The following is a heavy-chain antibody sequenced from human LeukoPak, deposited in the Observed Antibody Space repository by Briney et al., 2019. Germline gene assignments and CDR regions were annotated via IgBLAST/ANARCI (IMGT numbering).Heavy chain of an antibody. CDR1: GGSISSGAYY. Sequence: SQTLSLTCTVSGGSISSGAYYWSWIRQPPGKGLEWIGEINHSGNTNYNPSLKSRVTISVDTSKNQFSLKLSSVTAADTAVYYCARKSQTVSGGYSYGPKTFWYLDLWGRGTLVTVSS. V-gene: IGHV4-30-2*01. D-gene: IGHD5-18*01. J-gene: IGHJ2*01. CDR3: ARKSQTVSGGYSYGPKTFWYLDL. CDR2: INHSGNT.